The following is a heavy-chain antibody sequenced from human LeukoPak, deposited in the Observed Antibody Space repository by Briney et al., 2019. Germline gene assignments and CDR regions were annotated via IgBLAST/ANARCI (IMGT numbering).Heavy chain of an antibody. D-gene: IGHD6-6*01. CDR2: IIPIFGTA. V-gene: IGHV1-69*13. J-gene: IGHJ4*02. Sequence: GASVKVSCKASGYTFTSYGISWVRQAPGQGLEWMGGIIPIFGTANYAQKFQGRVTITADESTSTAYMELSSLRSEDTAVYYCARRAESSSPPTQFDYWGQGTLVTVSS. CDR3: ARRAESSSPPTQFDY. CDR1: GYTFTSYG.